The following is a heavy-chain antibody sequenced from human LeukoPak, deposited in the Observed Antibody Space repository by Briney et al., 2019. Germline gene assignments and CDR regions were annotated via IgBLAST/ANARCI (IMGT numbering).Heavy chain of an antibody. D-gene: IGHD5-24*01. CDR3: AKDAVYGDGYWEFDY. CDR1: GFSISTYA. V-gene: IGHV3-23*01. J-gene: IGHJ4*02. CDR2: IVGSGDR. Sequence: PGGSLRLSCAASGFSISTYAMSWVRQAPGKGLEWVSGIVGSGDRDYADAVQGRFTISKDNSKNIVYLQMNSLRAEDTAVYYCAKDAVYGDGYWEFDYWGQGNLVTVSS.